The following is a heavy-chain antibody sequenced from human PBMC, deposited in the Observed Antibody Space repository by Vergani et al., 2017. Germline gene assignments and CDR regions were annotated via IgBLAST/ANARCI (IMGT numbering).Heavy chain of an antibody. CDR1: GYTFTSYG. CDR3: AGEQWLPIDYFDY. D-gene: IGHD6-19*01. Sequence: QVQLVQSGAEVKKPGASVRVSCKASGYTFTSYGISWVRQAPGQGLEWMGWISAYNGNTNYAQKLQGRFTMTTDTSTSTAYLKQRSLRSDDTAVYYCAGEQWLPIDYFDYWGQGTLVTVSS. J-gene: IGHJ4*02. V-gene: IGHV1-18*04. CDR2: ISAYNGNT.